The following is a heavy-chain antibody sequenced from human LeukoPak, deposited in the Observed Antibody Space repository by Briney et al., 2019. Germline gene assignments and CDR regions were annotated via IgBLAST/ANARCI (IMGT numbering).Heavy chain of an antibody. CDR2: INPSGGST. V-gene: IGHV1-46*01. Sequence: ASVKVSCKASGYTFTSYYMHWVRQAPGQGLEWMGLINPSGGSTSYAQKFQGRVTMTRDTSTSTVYMELSSLRSEDTAVYYCARDRGGLVVDYWGQGTLVTVSS. D-gene: IGHD3-22*01. CDR3: ARDRGGLVVDY. J-gene: IGHJ4*02. CDR1: GYTFTSYY.